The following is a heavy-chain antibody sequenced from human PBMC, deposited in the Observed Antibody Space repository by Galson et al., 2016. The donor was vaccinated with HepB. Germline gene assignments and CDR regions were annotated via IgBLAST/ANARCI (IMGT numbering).Heavy chain of an antibody. CDR1: GYIYSSYG. J-gene: IGHJ6*02. V-gene: IGHV1-18*01. CDR2: ISTYNRNT. Sequence: SVKVSCKASGYIYSSYGISWVRQAPGQGLEWIGWISTYNRNTNYAQNFQDRVTMTTDTSTSTAYLHLRSLRSDDTAVYYCARVDFGASYYYGMDVWGQGTTVTVSS. CDR3: ARVDFGASYYYGMDV. D-gene: IGHD3-3*01.